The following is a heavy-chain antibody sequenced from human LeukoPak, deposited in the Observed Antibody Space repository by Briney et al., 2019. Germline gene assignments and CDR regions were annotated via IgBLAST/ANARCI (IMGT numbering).Heavy chain of an antibody. D-gene: IGHD6-13*01. CDR2: TSYSGST. V-gene: IGHV4-59*08. CDR3: AKRSGGSSWIGPPLDY. CDR1: GGSISSSY. Sequence: TSETLSLTCTVSGGSISSSYWSWIRQPPGKGLEWIGYTSYSGSTDYNPSLKSRVTMSVDTSKNQFSLKLTSVIAADTAVYYCAKRSGGSSWIGPPLDYWGQGTLVTVSS. J-gene: IGHJ4*02.